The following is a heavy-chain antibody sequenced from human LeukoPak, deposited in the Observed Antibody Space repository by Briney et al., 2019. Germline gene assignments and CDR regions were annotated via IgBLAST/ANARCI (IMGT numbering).Heavy chain of an antibody. D-gene: IGHD5-24*01. CDR3: AKIPGDGYNSGFDY. CDR1: GFTFDDYA. CDR2: ISWNSGSI. Sequence: GRSLRLSCAASGFTFDDYAMHWVRQAPGKGLVWVSGISWNSGSIGYADSVEGRFTISRDNAKNSLYLQMNSLRAEDTALYYCAKIPGDGYNSGFDYWGQGTLVTVSS. J-gene: IGHJ4*02. V-gene: IGHV3-9*01.